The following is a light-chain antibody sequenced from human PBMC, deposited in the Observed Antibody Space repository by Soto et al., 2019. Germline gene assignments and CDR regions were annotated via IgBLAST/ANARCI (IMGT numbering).Light chain of an antibody. CDR1: SSDVGGFDY. Sequence: QSALTQPASVSGSPGQSITISCTGTSSDVGGFDYVSWYQQHPGKAPKLMIYEVSKRPSGVSNRFSGSKSGNTASLTISGLQAEDEADYYCSSYTGSGTLYVFGTGTKLTVL. J-gene: IGLJ1*01. V-gene: IGLV2-14*01. CDR2: EVS. CDR3: SSYTGSGTLYV.